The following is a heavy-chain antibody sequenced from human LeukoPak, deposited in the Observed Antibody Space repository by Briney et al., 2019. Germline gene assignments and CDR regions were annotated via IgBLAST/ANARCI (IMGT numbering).Heavy chain of an antibody. CDR2: ISGNGGSK. CDR3: SRSQFDY. CDR1: GFPFSSYW. Sequence: GGSLRLSCEPSGFPFSSYWMLWVRQAPGKGLVWVSRISGNGGSKNYADFVRGRFTISRDNTKNILYLQMNSLRGEDTANYFCSRSQFDYWGEGVLLTVSS. J-gene: IGHJ4*02. V-gene: IGHV3-74*01.